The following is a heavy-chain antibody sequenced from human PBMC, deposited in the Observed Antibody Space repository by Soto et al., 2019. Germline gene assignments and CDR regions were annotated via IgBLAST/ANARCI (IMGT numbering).Heavy chain of an antibody. CDR2: INAGNGNT. D-gene: IGHD3-10*01. J-gene: IGHJ5*02. CDR1: GYTFTSYA. CDR3: ARARSGSGFHWFDP. V-gene: IGHV1-3*01. Sequence: ASVKVSCKASGYTFTSYAMHWVRQDPGQRLEWMGWINAGNGNTKYSQKFQGRVTITRDTSASTAYMELSSLRSEDTAVYYCARARSGSGFHWFDPWGQGTLVTVSS.